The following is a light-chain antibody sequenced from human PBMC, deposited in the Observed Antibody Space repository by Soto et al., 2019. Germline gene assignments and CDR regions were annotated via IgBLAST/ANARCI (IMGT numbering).Light chain of an antibody. Sequence: EIVLTQSPATLSLSPGERATLSCRASQSIGNSLAWFQHKPGQAPRLLIHHASNRATGIPARFSGGGSGTGFALTISYLESEYFAVYFCQQRSNWPEFTFGPGTKVDIK. CDR3: QQRSNWPEFT. V-gene: IGKV3-11*01. J-gene: IGKJ3*01. CDR1: QSIGNS. CDR2: HAS.